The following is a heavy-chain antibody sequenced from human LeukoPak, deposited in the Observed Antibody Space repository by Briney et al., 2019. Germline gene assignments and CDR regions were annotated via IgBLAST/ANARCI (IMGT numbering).Heavy chain of an antibody. CDR3: VRDLILVWTPGDDFDH. J-gene: IGHJ4*02. V-gene: IGHV3-74*01. CDR2: INERATII. D-gene: IGHD3-16*01. Sequence: GGSLRLSCAASGFTFSNYWMHWVRQAPGKGLKWVSGINERATIISYADSVKGRFTISRENARNTLYLQMNSLTAEDTAVYYCVRDLILVWTPGDDFDHWGQGTLVTVSS. CDR1: GFTFSNYW.